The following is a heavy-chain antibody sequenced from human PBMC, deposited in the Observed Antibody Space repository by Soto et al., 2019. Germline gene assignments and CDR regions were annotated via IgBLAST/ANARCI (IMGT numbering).Heavy chain of an antibody. CDR2: IYYSGS. Sequence: SETLSLTCTVSGGSISSGGYYWSWIRQHPGKGLEWIGYIYYSGSNYKPSLKSRVTISVDTSKNQFSLKLSSVTAADTAVYYCARTGDQEGDAFDIWGQGTMVTVSS. D-gene: IGHD7-27*01. CDR1: GGSISSGGYY. V-gene: IGHV4-31*03. J-gene: IGHJ3*02. CDR3: ARTGDQEGDAFDI.